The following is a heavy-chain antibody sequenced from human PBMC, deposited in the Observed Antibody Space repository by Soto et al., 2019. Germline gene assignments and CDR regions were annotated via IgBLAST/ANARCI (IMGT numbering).Heavy chain of an antibody. Sequence: EVQLVESGGGLVKPGGSLRLSCAASGFTFSSYSMNWVRQAPGKGLEWVSSISSSSSYIYYADSVKGRFTISRDNAKNSLYLQMNSQRAEDTAVYFCARAPYYYDSRGYYAYWGQGTLVTVSS. CDR2: ISSSSSYI. J-gene: IGHJ4*02. D-gene: IGHD3-22*01. CDR1: GFTFSSYS. CDR3: ARAPYYYDSRGYYAY. V-gene: IGHV3-21*01.